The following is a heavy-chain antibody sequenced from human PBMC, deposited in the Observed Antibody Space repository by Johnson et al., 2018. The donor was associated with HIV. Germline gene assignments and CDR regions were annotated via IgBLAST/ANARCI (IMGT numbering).Heavy chain of an antibody. CDR1: RFTFSSYG. V-gene: IGHV3-33*03. CDR2: IWHDGRDV. CDR3: AKDQHGPLVPTVMRDDAFDI. D-gene: IGHD5-12*01. Sequence: QVQLVESGGGVVQPGGSLRLSCEASRFTFSSYGMHWVRQAPGKGLEWVAFIWHDGRDVYYADSVKGRFTVSRDNSKNAVYLQMNSLGAGDTAVYYCAKDQHGPLVPTVMRDDAFDIWGQGTMVTVSS. J-gene: IGHJ3*02.